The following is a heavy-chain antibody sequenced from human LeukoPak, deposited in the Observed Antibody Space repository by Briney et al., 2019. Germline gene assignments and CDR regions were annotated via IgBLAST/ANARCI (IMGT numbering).Heavy chain of an antibody. Sequence: GGTLRLSCAASGFTFSSYGMSWVRQAPGKGLEWVSAINTSGGSTYYADSVKGRFTISRDNSKNTLYLQMNSLRAEDTAIYYCARRGIVATTYFDYWGQGTLVTVSS. CDR1: GFTFSSYG. J-gene: IGHJ4*02. V-gene: IGHV3-23*01. CDR2: INTSGGST. CDR3: ARRGIVATTYFDY. D-gene: IGHD5-12*01.